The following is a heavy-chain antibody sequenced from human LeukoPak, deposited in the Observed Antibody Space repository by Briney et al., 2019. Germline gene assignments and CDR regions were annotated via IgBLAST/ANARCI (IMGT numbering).Heavy chain of an antibody. CDR2: ISGSGGST. Sequence: GGSLRLSCAASGFTFNTYGMSWVRQAPGKGLEWVSAISGSGGSTYYADSVKGRFTISRDNSKNTLYLQMNSLRAEDTAVYYCANARSNYDGWFDPWCQGTLVTVSS. V-gene: IGHV3-23*01. D-gene: IGHD4-11*01. CDR1: GFTFNTYG. J-gene: IGHJ5*02. CDR3: ANARSNYDGWFDP.